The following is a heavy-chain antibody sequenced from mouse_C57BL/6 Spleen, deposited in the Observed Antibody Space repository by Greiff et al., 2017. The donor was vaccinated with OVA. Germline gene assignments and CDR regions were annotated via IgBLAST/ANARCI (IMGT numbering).Heavy chain of an antibody. D-gene: IGHD2-4*01. CDR2: ISGGGGNT. V-gene: IGHV5-9*01. Sequence: EVKLVESGGGLVKPGGSLKLSCAASGFTFSSYTMSWVRQTPEKRLEWVATISGGGGNTYYPDSVKGRFTIPRDNAKNTLYLQMISLRAEDTALYYCARGNYDYDYFDYWGQGTTLTVSS. CDR3: ARGNYDYDYFDY. CDR1: GFTFSSYT. J-gene: IGHJ2*01.